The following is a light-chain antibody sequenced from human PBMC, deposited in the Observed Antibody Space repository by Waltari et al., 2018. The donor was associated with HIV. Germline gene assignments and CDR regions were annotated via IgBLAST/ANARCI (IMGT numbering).Light chain of an antibody. CDR3: SSYAPTNNFYVL. CDR2: EVT. CDR1: SRDIVGYNY. J-gene: IGLJ2*01. V-gene: IGLV2-8*01. Sequence: QSALTQPPSASGSPGQSVTISCTGTSRDIVGYNYVSCSQQHPVKAPKLIMTEVTKRPSGVPDRFSGSKSGNTASLTVSGLQAEDEAHYYCSSYAPTNNFYVLFGGGTALTVL.